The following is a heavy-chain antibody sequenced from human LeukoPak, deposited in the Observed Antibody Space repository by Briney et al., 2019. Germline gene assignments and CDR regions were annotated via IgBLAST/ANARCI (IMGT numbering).Heavy chain of an antibody. CDR1: GYTFTSYG. J-gene: IGHJ5*02. Sequence: ASVKVSCKASGYTFTSYGISWVRQAPEQGLEWMGWISAYNGNTNYAQKLQGRVTMTTDTSTSTAYMELRSLRSDDTAVYYCARDGVAGTTGNWFDPWGQGTLVTVSS. CDR3: ARDGVAGTTGNWFDP. D-gene: IGHD6-19*01. V-gene: IGHV1-18*01. CDR2: ISAYNGNT.